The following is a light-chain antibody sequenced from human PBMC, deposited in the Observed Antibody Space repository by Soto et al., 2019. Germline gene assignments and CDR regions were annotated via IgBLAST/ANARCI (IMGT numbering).Light chain of an antibody. V-gene: IGKV1-5*01. CDR2: GAS. CDR3: QRYDGY. J-gene: IGKJ2*01. CDR1: QNINNW. Sequence: DTQMTQSPSTLSASVGDTVTITCRARQNINNWLAWYQQKPEKVPKLLIYGASTLEDGVPSRVSGSRSGTEFTRTINSLQPDDFATYYCQRYDGYFGQGTKLEIK.